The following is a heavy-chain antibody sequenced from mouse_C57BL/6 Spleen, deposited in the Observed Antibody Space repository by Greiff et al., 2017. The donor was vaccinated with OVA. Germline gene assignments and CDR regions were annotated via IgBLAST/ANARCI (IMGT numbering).Heavy chain of an antibody. CDR2: INYDGSST. CDR3: ARGGYYGSSDWYFDV. V-gene: IGHV5-16*01. D-gene: IGHD1-1*01. Sequence: DVMLVESEGGLVQPGSSMKLSCTASGFTFSDYYMAWVRQVPEKGLEWVANINYDGSSTYYLDSLKSRFIISRDNAKNILYLQMSSLKSEDTATYYCARGGYYGSSDWYFDVWGTGTTVTVSS. J-gene: IGHJ1*03. CDR1: GFTFSDYY.